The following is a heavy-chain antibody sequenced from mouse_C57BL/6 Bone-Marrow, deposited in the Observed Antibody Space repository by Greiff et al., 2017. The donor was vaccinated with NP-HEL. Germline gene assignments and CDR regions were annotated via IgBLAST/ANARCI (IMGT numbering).Heavy chain of an antibody. CDR2: IDPSDSYT. CDR3: ARKAYYGRSYEFAY. Sequence: QVQLQQPGAELVKPGASVKLSCKASGYTFTTYWMQWVKQRPGQGLEWIGEIDPSDSYTNSNQKFKGKATLTVDTSSSPAYMQLSRLTSEDAAVYYCARKAYYGRSYEFAYWGQGTLVTVSA. D-gene: IGHD1-1*01. J-gene: IGHJ3*01. V-gene: IGHV1-50*01. CDR1: GYTFTTYW.